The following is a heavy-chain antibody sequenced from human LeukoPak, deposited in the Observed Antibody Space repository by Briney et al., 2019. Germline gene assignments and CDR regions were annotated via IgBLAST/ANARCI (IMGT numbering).Heavy chain of an antibody. V-gene: IGHV3-30*02. CDR2: IAHHGSNK. J-gene: IGHJ4*02. Sequence: GGSLRLSCAASGFSFSRNAIHWVRQGPGKGLEWVSYIAHHGSNKYYADSVKGRFTISRDNSKRTLYLQMNSLRADDTAVYYCAKDGSWSCTDWGQGTLVTVSS. CDR3: AKDGSWSCTD. D-gene: IGHD2-8*02. CDR1: GFSFSRNA.